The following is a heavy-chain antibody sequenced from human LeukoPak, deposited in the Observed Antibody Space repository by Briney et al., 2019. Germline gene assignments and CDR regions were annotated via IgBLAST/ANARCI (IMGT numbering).Heavy chain of an antibody. CDR2: ISAYNGNT. D-gene: IGHD6-19*01. Sequence: ASVKVSCKASGSTFTSYGISWVRQAPGQGLEWMGWISAYNGNTNYAQKLQGRVTMTTDTSTSTAYMELRSLRSDDTAVYYCARDPDTGWTLIAVAGYFDYWGQGTLVTVSS. CDR3: ARDPDTGWTLIAVAGYFDY. CDR1: GSTFTSYG. J-gene: IGHJ4*02. V-gene: IGHV1-18*01.